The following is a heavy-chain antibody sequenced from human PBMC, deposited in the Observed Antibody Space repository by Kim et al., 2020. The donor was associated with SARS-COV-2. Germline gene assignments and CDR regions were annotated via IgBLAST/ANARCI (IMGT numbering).Heavy chain of an antibody. J-gene: IGHJ4*02. D-gene: IGHD4-17*01. Sequence: GRDKYYVDYVKGRFIISRDNASNSVFLQMNSLRAEDTAIYYCASIDYGDSYWGQGTLVTVSS. V-gene: IGHV3-7*03. CDR3: ASIDYGDSY. CDR2: GRDK.